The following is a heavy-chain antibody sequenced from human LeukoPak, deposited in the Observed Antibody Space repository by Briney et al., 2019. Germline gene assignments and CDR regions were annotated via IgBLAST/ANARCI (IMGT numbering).Heavy chain of an antibody. CDR1: GYTFTSYA. Sequence: ASVKVSCKASGYTFTSYAMNWVRQAPGQGLEWMGWISAYNGNTNYAQKLQGRVTMTTDTSTSTAYMELRSLRSDDTAVYYCARSYSSGLLHFDYWGQGTLVTVSS. J-gene: IGHJ4*02. CDR2: ISAYNGNT. V-gene: IGHV1-18*01. CDR3: ARSYSSGLLHFDY. D-gene: IGHD6-19*01.